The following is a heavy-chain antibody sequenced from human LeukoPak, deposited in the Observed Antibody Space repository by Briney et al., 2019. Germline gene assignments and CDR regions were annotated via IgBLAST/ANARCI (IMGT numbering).Heavy chain of an antibody. V-gene: IGHV3-23*01. CDR3: AKGRGLLWFGELL. J-gene: IGHJ4*02. D-gene: IGHD3-10*01. CDR2: ISGSGGST. Sequence: GGSLRLSCAASGFTFSSYAMSWVRQAPGKGLEWVSAISGSGGSTYYADSVKGRFTISRDNSKNTLYLQMNSLRAEGTAVYYCAKGRGLLWFGELLWGQGTLVTVPS. CDR1: GFTFSSYA.